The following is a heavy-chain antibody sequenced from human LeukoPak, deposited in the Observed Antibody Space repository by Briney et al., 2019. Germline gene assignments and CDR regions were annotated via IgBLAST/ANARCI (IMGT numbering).Heavy chain of an antibody. CDR2: ISYSGGST. D-gene: IGHD1-26*01. J-gene: IGHJ6*03. CDR1: GGSISSYY. V-gene: IGHV3-23*01. CDR3: AKDESPGHGSYGIYYYYMDV. Sequence: ETLSLTCTVSGGSISSYYWSWVRQAPGKGLDWVSSISYSGGSTHYADSVMGRFPISRDNSKNTLYLQMNSLRPEDTALYYCAKDESPGHGSYGIYYYYMDVWGNGTTVTVSS.